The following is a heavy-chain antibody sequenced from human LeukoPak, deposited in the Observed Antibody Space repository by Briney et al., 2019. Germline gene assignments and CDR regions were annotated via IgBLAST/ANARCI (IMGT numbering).Heavy chain of an antibody. D-gene: IGHD5-24*01. CDR3: AREADGYGAFDI. Sequence: GGSLRLSCAASGFTFNTYAINWVRQAPGKGLEWVSAISGSGGSTYYADSVKGRFTISRDNAKNSLYLQMNSLRAEDTAVYYCAREADGYGAFDIWGQGTMVTVSS. CDR2: ISGSGGST. J-gene: IGHJ3*02. CDR1: GFTFNTYA. V-gene: IGHV3-23*01.